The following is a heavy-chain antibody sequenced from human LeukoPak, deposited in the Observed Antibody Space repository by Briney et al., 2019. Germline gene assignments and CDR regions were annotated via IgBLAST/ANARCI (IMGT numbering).Heavy chain of an antibody. CDR3: ARVGAVAVLYYFDY. V-gene: IGHV1-2*06. CDR2: INPNSGGT. CDR1: GYTFPSYG. D-gene: IGHD6-19*01. J-gene: IGHJ4*02. Sequence: ASVKVSCKASGYTFPSYGISWVRQAPGQGLEWMGRINPNSGGTNYAQKFQGRVTMTRDTSISTAYMELSRLRSDDTAVYYCARVGAVAVLYYFDYWGQGTLVTVSS.